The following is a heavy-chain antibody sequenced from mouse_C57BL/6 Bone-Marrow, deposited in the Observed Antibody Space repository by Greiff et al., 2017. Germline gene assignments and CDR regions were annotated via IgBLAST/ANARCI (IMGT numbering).Heavy chain of an antibody. Sequence: EVKLVESGEGLVKPGGSLKLSCAASGFTFSSYAMSWVRQTPEKRLEWVAYISSGGDYIYYADTVKGRFTISRDNARNTLYLQMSSLKSEDTAMYYCTRGGSLIYYYGSPYYFDYWGQGTTLTVSS. CDR1: GFTFSSYA. D-gene: IGHD1-1*01. V-gene: IGHV5-9-1*02. CDR3: TRGGSLIYYYGSPYYFDY. CDR2: ISSGGDYI. J-gene: IGHJ2*01.